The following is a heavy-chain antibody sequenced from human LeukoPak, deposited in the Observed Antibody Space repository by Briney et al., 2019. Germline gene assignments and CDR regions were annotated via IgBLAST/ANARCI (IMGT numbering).Heavy chain of an antibody. J-gene: IGHJ4*02. V-gene: IGHV1-69*04. D-gene: IGHD5-18*01. CDR1: GGTFSSYA. CDR2: FIPILGIA. CDR3: ARSLGRGYSYGHDY. Sequence: SVKVSCKASGGTFSSYAISWVRQAPGQGLEWMGRFIPILGIANYAQKFQGRVTITADESTSTAYMELSSLRSEDTAVYYCARSLGRGYSYGHDYWGQGTLVTVSS.